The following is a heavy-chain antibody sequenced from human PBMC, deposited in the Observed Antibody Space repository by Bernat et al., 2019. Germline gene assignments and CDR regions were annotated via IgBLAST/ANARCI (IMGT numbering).Heavy chain of an antibody. J-gene: IGHJ4*02. Sequence: QVQLQESGPGLVKPSGTLSLTCAVSGGSISSSNWWSWVRQPPGKGLEWIGEIHHSGSTYYNPSHKSRVTISVDKSKNQFSLKLSSVTAADTAVYYGAREWYLEGLLLEYSFDYWGQGTLVTVSS. CDR3: AREWYLEGLLLEYSFDY. CDR2: IHHSGST. D-gene: IGHD2-15*01. CDR1: GGSISSSNW. V-gene: IGHV4-4*02.